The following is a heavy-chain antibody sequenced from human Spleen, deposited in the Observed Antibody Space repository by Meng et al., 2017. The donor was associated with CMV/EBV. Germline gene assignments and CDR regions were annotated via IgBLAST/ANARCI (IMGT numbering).Heavy chain of an antibody. J-gene: IGHJ6*02. CDR1: GGSFSGYY. V-gene: IGHV4-34*01. Sequence: SETLSLTCAVYGGSFSGYYWSWIRQPPGKGLEWIGEINHSGSTNYNPSLKSRVTISVDTSKNQFSLKLSSVTAADTAVYYCAILRLEGPSSSWWFRYYYGMDVWGQGTTVTVSS. D-gene: IGHD6-13*01. CDR2: INHSGST. CDR3: AILRLEGPSSSWWFRYYYGMDV.